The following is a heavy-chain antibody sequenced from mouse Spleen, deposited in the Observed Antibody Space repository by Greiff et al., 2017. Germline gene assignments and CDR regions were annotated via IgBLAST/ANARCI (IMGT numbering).Heavy chain of an antibody. J-gene: IGHJ2*01. CDR3: ARRDRYDDYFDY. CDR1: GYTFTDYY. V-gene: IGHV1-19*01. CDR2: INPYNGGT. D-gene: IGHD2-14*01. Sequence: VQLQQSGPVLVKPGASVKMSCKASGYTFTDYYMNWVKQSHGKSLEWIGVINPYNGGTSYNQKFKGKATLTVDKSSSTAYMELNSLTSEDSAVYYCARRDRYDDYFDYWGQGTTLTVSS.